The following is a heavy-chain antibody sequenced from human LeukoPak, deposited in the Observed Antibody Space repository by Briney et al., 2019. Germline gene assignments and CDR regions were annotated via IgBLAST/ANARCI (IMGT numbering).Heavy chain of an antibody. V-gene: IGHV4-59*08. CDR1: GGSITSYY. D-gene: IGHD6-13*01. Sequence: SKTLSLTCTVSGGSITSYYWSWIRQPPGKGLEWIGYLFHSGTRRYNPSLKSRVTISADTTKNQIFLTLNSTTAADTAVYYCARRRGWKQQLVYFDYWGQGTLATVSS. J-gene: IGHJ4*02. CDR3: ARRRGWKQQLVYFDY. CDR2: LFHSGTR.